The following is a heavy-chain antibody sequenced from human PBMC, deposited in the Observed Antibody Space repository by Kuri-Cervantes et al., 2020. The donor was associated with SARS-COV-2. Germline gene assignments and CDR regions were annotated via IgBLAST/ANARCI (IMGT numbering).Heavy chain of an antibody. CDR3: ASAPSFYNDFWSGNSFS. V-gene: IGHV1-69*06. CDR2: IIPIFGTA. J-gene: IGHJ2*01. Sequence: SVKVSCKASGGTFSSYAISWVRQAPGQGLEWMGGIIPIFGTANYAQKFQGRVTITADTSTNTAFMEVRRLRSEDTALYYCASAPSFYNDFWSGNSFSWGRGSLVTVSS. D-gene: IGHD3-3*01. CDR1: GGTFSSYA.